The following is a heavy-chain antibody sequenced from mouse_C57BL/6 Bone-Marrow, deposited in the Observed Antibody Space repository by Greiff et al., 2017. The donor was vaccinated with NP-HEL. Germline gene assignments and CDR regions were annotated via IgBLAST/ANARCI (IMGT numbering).Heavy chain of an antibody. Sequence: EVQWVESGGDLVKPGESLKLSCAASGFTFSTYGMSWVRQTPDKRLEWVATISSGGSYTYYPDSVKGRFTISRDHAKNTLYLQMSSLKSEDTTMYYCARRYYYGSFAYWGQGTLVAVSA. V-gene: IGHV5-6*01. CDR3: ARRYYYGSFAY. CDR1: GFTFSTYG. CDR2: ISSGGSYT. D-gene: IGHD1-1*01. J-gene: IGHJ3*01.